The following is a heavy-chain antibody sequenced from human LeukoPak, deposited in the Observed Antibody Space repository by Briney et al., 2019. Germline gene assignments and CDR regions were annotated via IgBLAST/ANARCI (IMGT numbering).Heavy chain of an antibody. CDR1: GGSISSGGYY. Sequence: SETLSLTCTVSGGSISSGGYYWSWIRQHPGKGLEWIGYIYYSGSTYYNPSLKSRVTISVDTSKNQFSLKLSSVTAADTAVYYCARVPKRPYDYVWGSYRYTEFDYWGQGTLVTVSS. D-gene: IGHD3-16*02. CDR3: ARVPKRPYDYVWGSYRYTEFDY. CDR2: IYYSGST. J-gene: IGHJ4*02. V-gene: IGHV4-31*03.